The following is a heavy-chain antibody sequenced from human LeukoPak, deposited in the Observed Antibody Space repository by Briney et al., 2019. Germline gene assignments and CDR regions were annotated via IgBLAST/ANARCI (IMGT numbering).Heavy chain of an antibody. CDR3: ARVPHYYYYYMDV. Sequence: PGGSLRLSCAASGFTVSSNYMSWVRQAPGKGLKWVSVIYSGGSTYYADSVKGRFTISRDNSKNTLYLQMNSLRAEDTAVYYCARVPHYYYYYMDVWGKGTTVTVSS. V-gene: IGHV3-66*02. CDR2: IYSGGST. CDR1: GFTVSSNY. J-gene: IGHJ6*03.